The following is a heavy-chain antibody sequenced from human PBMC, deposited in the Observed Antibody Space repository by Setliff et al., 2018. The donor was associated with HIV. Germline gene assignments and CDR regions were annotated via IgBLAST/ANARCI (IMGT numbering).Heavy chain of an antibody. V-gene: IGHV1-2*06. D-gene: IGHD2-2*01. CDR1: GYTFTDYF. CDR3: AIYWSMTSRESNWFDP. CDR2: INPKTGDT. J-gene: IGHJ5*02. Sequence: ASVKVSCKASGYTFTDYFMHWVRQAPGQGLEWMGRINPKTGDTKYKQKFQGRVTMTRDASINTAYMELSSLTSDDTAVYYCAIYWSMTSRESNWFDPWGQGTLVTVSS.